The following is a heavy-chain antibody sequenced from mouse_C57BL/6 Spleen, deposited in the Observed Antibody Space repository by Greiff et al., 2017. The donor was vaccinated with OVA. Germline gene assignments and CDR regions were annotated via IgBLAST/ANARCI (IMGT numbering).Heavy chain of an antibody. CDR3: ARSPLYDYDDAMDY. CDR2: INPGSGGT. CDR1: GYAFTNYL. J-gene: IGHJ4*01. Sequence: QVQLQQSGAELVRPGTSVKVSCKASGYAFTNYLIEWVKQRPGQGLEWIGVINPGSGGTNYNEKFKGKATLTADKSSSTAYMQLSSLTSGDSAVYFCARSPLYDYDDAMDYWGQGTSVTVSS. V-gene: IGHV1-54*01. D-gene: IGHD2-4*01.